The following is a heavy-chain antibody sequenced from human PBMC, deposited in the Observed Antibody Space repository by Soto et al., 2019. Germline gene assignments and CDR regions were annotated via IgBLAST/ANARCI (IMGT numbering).Heavy chain of an antibody. V-gene: IGHV3-23*01. CDR3: AKDDSYAYYYYGMDV. Sequence: GGSLRLSCAASGFTFSSYAMSWVRQAPGKGLEWVSAISGSGGSTYYADSVKGRFTISRDNSKNTLYLQMNSLRAEDTAVYYCAKDDSYAYYYYGMDVWGQGTTVTVSS. CDR2: ISGSGGST. J-gene: IGHJ6*02. CDR1: GFTFSSYA. D-gene: IGHD5-18*01.